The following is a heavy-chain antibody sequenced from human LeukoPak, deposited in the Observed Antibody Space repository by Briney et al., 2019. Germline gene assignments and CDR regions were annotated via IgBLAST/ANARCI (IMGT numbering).Heavy chain of an antibody. Sequence: SETLSLTCTVSGGSISSYYWSWIWQPPGKGLEWIGYIYYSGSTNYNPSLKSRVTISVDTSKNQFSLKLSSVTAADTAVYYCARQRILEAFDIWGQGTMVTVSS. J-gene: IGHJ3*02. V-gene: IGHV4-59*01. CDR2: IYYSGST. D-gene: IGHD2-21*01. CDR1: GGSISSYY. CDR3: ARQRILEAFDI.